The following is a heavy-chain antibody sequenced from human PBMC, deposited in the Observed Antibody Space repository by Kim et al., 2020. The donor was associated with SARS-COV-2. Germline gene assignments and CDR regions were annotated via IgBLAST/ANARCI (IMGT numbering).Heavy chain of an antibody. D-gene: IGHD6-13*01. V-gene: IGHV3-33*06. CDR3: AKDGSGIAAAGINY. Sequence: ADSVKGRLTLSRDNSENTLYLQMNSLRAEDTAVYYCAKDGSGIAAAGINYWGQGTLVTVSS. J-gene: IGHJ4*02.